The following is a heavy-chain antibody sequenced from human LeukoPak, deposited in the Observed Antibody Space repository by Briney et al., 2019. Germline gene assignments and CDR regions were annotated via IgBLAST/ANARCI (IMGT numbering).Heavy chain of an antibody. CDR3: TCDLNRSDGL. CDR1: GFTFSSYG. Sequence: GGSLRLSCAASGFTFSSYGMHWVRQAPGKGLEWVAVISYDGSNKYYADSVKGRFTISRDNAKNSLYLQMNSLRVEDTAVYYCTCDLNRSDGLWGQGTKVTVSS. V-gene: IGHV3-30*03. D-gene: IGHD2-8*01. CDR2: ISYDGSNK. J-gene: IGHJ3*01.